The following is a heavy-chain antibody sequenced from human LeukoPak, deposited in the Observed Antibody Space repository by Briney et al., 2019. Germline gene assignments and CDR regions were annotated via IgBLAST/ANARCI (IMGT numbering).Heavy chain of an antibody. D-gene: IGHD2-21*01. J-gene: IGHJ3*02. CDR2: ISTAGNLI. V-gene: IGHV3-21*01. CDR1: AFTFKTYT. CDR3: AKETLWWSYAFDI. Sequence: PGGSLRLSCVASAFTFKTYTLNWVRQTPGKGLEWVSYISTAGNLINYADSVRGRFTISRDNAKNSLYLYMSSLTPEDTAVYYCAKETLWWSYAFDIWGQGTMVTVSS.